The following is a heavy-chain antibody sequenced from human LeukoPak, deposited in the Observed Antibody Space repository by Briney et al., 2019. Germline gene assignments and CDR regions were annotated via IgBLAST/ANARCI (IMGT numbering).Heavy chain of an antibody. CDR1: GFTSNNAW. D-gene: IGHD7-27*01. J-gene: IGHJ4*02. Sequence: GGSLRLSFAASGFTSNNAWMNWVRQTPAKGLEWVGRIKNRADGETTDYAAPVKRRFTISRDDSKNNVSLQMSSLKTEDTAIYYCTTENWGSDHWGQGTLVTVSS. CDR2: IKNRADGETT. V-gene: IGHV3-15*07. CDR3: TTENWGSDH.